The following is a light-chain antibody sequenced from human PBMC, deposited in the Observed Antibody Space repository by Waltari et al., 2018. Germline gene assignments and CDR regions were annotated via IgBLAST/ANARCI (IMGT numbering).Light chain of an antibody. CDR1: QSVSSSY. CDR2: GAS. CDR3: QQYGSSPRYT. Sequence: EIVFTQSPGTLSLSPGERATLSCRASQSVSSSYLAWYQQKPGQAPRLLIYGASSRATGIPDRFSGSGSGTDFTLTISRLEPEDFAVYYCQQYGSSPRYTFGQGTKLEI. V-gene: IGKV3-20*01. J-gene: IGKJ2*01.